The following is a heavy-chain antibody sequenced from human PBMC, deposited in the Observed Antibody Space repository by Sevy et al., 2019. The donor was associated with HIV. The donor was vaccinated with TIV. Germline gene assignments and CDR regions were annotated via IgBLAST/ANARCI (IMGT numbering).Heavy chain of an antibody. CDR2: IYYNGHI. D-gene: IGHD1-26*01. Sequence: SETLSLTCIVSGGSITSLYWNCIRQPPGKGLEWIANIYYNGHINYNPSLKSRVTLSLDTSKNQFSLRLSSVTAADTAMYYCAGENAWGRCYSWGQGTLVTVSS. J-gene: IGHJ4*02. CDR3: AGENAWGRCYS. V-gene: IGHV4-59*11. CDR1: GGSITSLY.